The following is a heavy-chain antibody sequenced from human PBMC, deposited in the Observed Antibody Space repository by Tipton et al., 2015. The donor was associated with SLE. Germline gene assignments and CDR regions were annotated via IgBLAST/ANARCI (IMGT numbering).Heavy chain of an antibody. CDR3: AKGAGPYYYYGMDV. CDR1: GFTFDDYA. CDR2: ISWNSGNI. D-gene: IGHD6-19*01. V-gene: IGHV3-9*01. J-gene: IGHJ6*02. Sequence: LSLTCAASGFTFDDYAMHWVRQAPGKGLEWVSGISWNSGNIGYADSVKGRFTISRDDAKNSLYLQMNSLRSEDTALYHCAKGAGPYYYYGMDVWGQGTTVTVSS.